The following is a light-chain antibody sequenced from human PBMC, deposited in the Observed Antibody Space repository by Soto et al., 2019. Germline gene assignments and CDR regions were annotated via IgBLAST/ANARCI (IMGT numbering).Light chain of an antibody. CDR3: MQALQTPIT. V-gene: IGKV2-28*01. CDR2: LGS. J-gene: IGKJ5*01. CDR1: QSLLHSNGYNY. Sequence: DIVMTQSPLSLPVTPGEPSSMSCSSSQSLLHSNGYNYLDWYLQKPGQAPQLLIYLGSNRASGVPDRFSGSGSGTDFTLKISRVEAEDVGVYYCMQALQTPITFGQGTRLEIK.